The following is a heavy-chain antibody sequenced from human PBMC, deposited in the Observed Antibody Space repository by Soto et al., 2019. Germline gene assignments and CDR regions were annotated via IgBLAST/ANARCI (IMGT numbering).Heavy chain of an antibody. Sequence: QVHVQQWGAGLLKPSETLSLTCGVYGESFSAYYWNWIRQSPGKGLEWIGDIHHTGDTKYNPSLKSRLTLSVDTSKKQFSLKLPSVTAADTAVYYCVRFEARSPGSGPLADYWGQGTLVTVSS. CDR2: IHHTGDT. J-gene: IGHJ4*02. V-gene: IGHV4-34*01. CDR3: VRFEARSPGSGPLADY. CDR1: GESFSAYY. D-gene: IGHD3-10*01.